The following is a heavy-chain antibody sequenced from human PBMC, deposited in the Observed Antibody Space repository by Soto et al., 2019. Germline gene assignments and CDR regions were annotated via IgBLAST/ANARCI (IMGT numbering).Heavy chain of an antibody. D-gene: IGHD3-9*01. CDR2: IYYSGST. CDR1: GASISSSSYY. Sequence: SETLSLTSSVSGASISSSSYYWGWFRQPPGMGLEWIGNIYYSGSTYYNPPLKSRVTISVDTSKNQFSLKLSSVTAADTAVYYCARSDYDILTGYSFDIWGQGTMVTVSS. J-gene: IGHJ3*02. V-gene: IGHV4-39*07. CDR3: ARSDYDILTGYSFDI.